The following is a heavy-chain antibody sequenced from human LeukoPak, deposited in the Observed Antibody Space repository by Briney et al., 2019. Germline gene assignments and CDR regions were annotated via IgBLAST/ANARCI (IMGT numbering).Heavy chain of an antibody. CDR2: VSYDGSNK. J-gene: IGHJ4*02. D-gene: IGHD3-10*01. CDR1: GFTFKNYV. Sequence: GGSLRLSCAASGFTFKNYVIHWVRQAPGKGLEWVAVVSYDGSNKYYADSVKGRFTISRDNSKNTLYLQMSSLRAEDTAVYYCAREGYYGSGTPSFYFDFWGQGTLVTVSS. CDR3: AREGYYGSGTPSFYFDF. V-gene: IGHV3-30*03.